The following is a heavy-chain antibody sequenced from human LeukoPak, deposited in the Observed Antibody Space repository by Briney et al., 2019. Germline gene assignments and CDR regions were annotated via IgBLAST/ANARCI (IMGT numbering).Heavy chain of an antibody. J-gene: IGHJ4*02. Sequence: AGGSLRLPCAASGFTFSSYAMHWVRQAPGKGLEWVAVISYDGSNKYYADSVKGRFTISRDNSMNTLYLQMNSLTAEDTAVYYCAKVRWGSDNALDSWGQGTLVTGSS. D-gene: IGHD3-16*01. CDR1: GFTFSSYA. V-gene: IGHV3-30*04. CDR3: AKVRWGSDNALDS. CDR2: ISYDGSNK.